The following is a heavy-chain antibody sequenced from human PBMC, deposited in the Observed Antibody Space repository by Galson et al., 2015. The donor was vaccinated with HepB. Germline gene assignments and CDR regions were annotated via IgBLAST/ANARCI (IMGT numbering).Heavy chain of an antibody. CDR2: IYTSGST. D-gene: IGHD3-10*01. J-gene: IGHJ4*02. V-gene: IGHV4-4*07. CDR3: ARAGAIPGPYYFDY. CDR1: GGSISSYY. Sequence: ETLSLTCTVSGGSISSYYWSWIRQPAGKGLEWIGRIYTSGSTNYNPSLKSRVTMSVDTSKNQFSLKLSSVTAADTAVYYCARAGAIPGPYYFDYWGQGTLVTVSS.